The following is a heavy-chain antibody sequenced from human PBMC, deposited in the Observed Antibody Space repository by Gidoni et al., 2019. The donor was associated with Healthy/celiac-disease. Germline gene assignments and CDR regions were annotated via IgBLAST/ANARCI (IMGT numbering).Heavy chain of an antibody. CDR2: IRSKANSYAT. J-gene: IGHJ4*02. V-gene: IGHV3-73*02. D-gene: IGHD6-13*01. CDR1: GFTFSGSA. Sequence: EVQLVESGGGLVQPGGSLKLSCAASGFTFSGSAMPWVRQASGKGLEWVGRIRSKANSYATAYAASVKGRFTISRDDSKNTAYLQMNSLKTEDTAVYYCTRWYSSSWPQREGGYWGQGTLVTVSS. CDR3: TRWYSSSWPQREGGY.